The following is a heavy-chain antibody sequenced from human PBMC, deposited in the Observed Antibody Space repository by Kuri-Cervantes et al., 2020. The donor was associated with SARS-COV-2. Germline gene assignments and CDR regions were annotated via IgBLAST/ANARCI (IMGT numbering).Heavy chain of an antibody. CDR3: VKDLVRGFQGPYGAFDM. D-gene: IGHD3-10*02. CDR1: GFTFSSYS. J-gene: IGHJ3*02. V-gene: IGHV3-48*04. CDR2: ISSSSSSTI. Sequence: GESLKISCAASGFTFSSYSMNWVRQAPGKGLEWVSYISSSSSSTIYYADSVKGRFTISRDNSKNSLYVQMKSLRTEDSALYYCVKDLVRGFQGPYGAFDMWGQGTMVTVSS.